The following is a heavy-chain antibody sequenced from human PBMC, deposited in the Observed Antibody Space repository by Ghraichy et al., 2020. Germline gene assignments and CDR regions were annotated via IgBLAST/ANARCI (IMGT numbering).Heavy chain of an antibody. CDR2: IYTSGST. J-gene: IGHJ4*02. Sequence: SETLSLTCTVSGGSISSYYWSWIRQSAGKGLEWIGRIYTSGSTNFNPSLKSRVTISVDTSKNQFSLKLSSVTAADTAVYYCARDRGDYDFWSDWGQGTLVTVTS. V-gene: IGHV4-4*07. D-gene: IGHD3-3*01. CDR3: ARDRGDYDFWSD. CDR1: GGSISSYY.